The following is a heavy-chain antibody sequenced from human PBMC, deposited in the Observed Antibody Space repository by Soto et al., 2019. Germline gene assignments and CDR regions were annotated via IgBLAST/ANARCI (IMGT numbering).Heavy chain of an antibody. CDR1: GVTFSNYA. CDR2: IIPIFGSA. CDR3: AKDGGKEGYFGNWFDP. Sequence: QVQLVQSGAEVKKPGSSVKVSCKASGVTFSNYAITWVRQAPGQGLEWLGRIIPIFGSANYAQKFQGRVTITADESTTTAYMELSSLRSDDTAVYYCAKDGGKEGYFGNWFDPWGQGTLVTVSS. V-gene: IGHV1-69*15. D-gene: IGHD1-26*01. J-gene: IGHJ5*02.